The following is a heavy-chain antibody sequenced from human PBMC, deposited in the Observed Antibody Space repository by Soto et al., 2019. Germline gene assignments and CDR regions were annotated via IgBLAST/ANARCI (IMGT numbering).Heavy chain of an antibody. J-gene: IGHJ3*02. CDR2: INPSGGST. V-gene: IGHV1-46*01. CDR3: AREGLLRRYAFDI. CDR1: GYTFTSYY. Sequence: GASVKVSCKASGYTFTSYYMHWVRQAPGQGLEWMGIINPSGGSTSYAQKFQGRVTMTRDASTSTVYMELSSLRSEDTAVYYCAREGLLRRYAFDIWGQGTMVTVSS. D-gene: IGHD3-22*01.